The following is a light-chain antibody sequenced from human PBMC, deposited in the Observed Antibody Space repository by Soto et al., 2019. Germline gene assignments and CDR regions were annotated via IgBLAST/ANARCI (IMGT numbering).Light chain of an antibody. Sequence: QSVLTQPASVSGSPGQSITISCTGTSSDVGGYNYVSWYQQHPGKAPKLMIYDVSNRPSGVSNRFSGSKSGNTASLTISGLQAEDEADYCCSSYKSSSTYVFGTGTKVTV. CDR2: DVS. V-gene: IGLV2-14*01. CDR3: SSYKSSSTYV. CDR1: SSDVGGYNY. J-gene: IGLJ1*01.